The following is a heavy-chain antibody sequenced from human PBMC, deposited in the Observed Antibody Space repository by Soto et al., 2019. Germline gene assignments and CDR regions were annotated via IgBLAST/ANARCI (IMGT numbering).Heavy chain of an antibody. CDR2: ISSSSSYI. D-gene: IGHD6-13*01. Sequence: GGSLRLSCAASGFTFSSYSMNWVRQAPGKGLEWVSSISSSSSYIYYADSVKGRFTISRDNAKNSLCLQMNSLRAEDTAVYYCARALGIAEAARYYFEYWGQGTPVTVSS. CDR3: ARALGIAEAARYYFEY. V-gene: IGHV3-21*01. J-gene: IGHJ4*02. CDR1: GFTFSSYS.